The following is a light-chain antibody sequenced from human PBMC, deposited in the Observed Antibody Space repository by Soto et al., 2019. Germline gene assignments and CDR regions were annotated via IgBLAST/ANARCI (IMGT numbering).Light chain of an antibody. Sequence: EIVLTQSPATLSLSPGERATLSCRASQSVSSYLAWYQQKPGQAPRLLIYDASNRATSIPARFSGSGSGTDFTLTIRRLEPEDFAVYYCQHRSNWPLTFGGGTKVEIK. CDR1: QSVSSY. J-gene: IGKJ4*01. CDR3: QHRSNWPLT. V-gene: IGKV3-11*01. CDR2: DAS.